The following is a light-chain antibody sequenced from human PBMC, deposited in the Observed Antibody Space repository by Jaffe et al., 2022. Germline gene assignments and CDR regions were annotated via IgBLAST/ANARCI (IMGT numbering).Light chain of an antibody. CDR3: QQTYTTPTCT. V-gene: IGKV1-39*01. CDR1: QSISKF. J-gene: IGKJ2*02. CDR2: AAS. Sequence: DIQMTQSPSSLSAAVGDRVTITCRASQSISKFLNWYQQKPGKAPNLLIYAASSLHSGVPSRFTGGGSGTDFTLTINNLQPEDFATYYCQQTYTTPTCTFGQGTKLAIK.